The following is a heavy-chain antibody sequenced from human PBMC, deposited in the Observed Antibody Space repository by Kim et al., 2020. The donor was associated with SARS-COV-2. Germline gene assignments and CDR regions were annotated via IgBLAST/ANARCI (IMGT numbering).Heavy chain of an antibody. Sequence: GGSLRLSCPASGFTFSSYAMHWVRQAPGKGLEWVAVISYDGSNKYYADSVKGRFTISRDNSKNTLYLQMNSLRAEDTAVYYCARDPYYDSPSSPYYFDYWGQGTLVTVSS. CDR3: ARDPYYDSPSSPYYFDY. CDR1: GFTFSSYA. CDR2: ISYDGSNK. J-gene: IGHJ4*02. V-gene: IGHV3-30*04. D-gene: IGHD3-22*01.